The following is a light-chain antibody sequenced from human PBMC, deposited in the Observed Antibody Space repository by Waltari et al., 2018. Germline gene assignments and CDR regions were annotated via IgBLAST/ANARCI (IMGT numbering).Light chain of an antibody. CDR2: NNN. Sequence: QSVLTQPASASATPGQSVTISCSGSTSNHGSHGVNWYQQVPGTAPKLLIHNNNQRPSGVPDRFSGSKSGTSASLAISGLQSEDEAVYYCAAWDDNLKGLFGGGTRLTVL. CDR1: TSNHGSHG. V-gene: IGLV1-44*01. CDR3: AAWDDNLKGL. J-gene: IGLJ3*02.